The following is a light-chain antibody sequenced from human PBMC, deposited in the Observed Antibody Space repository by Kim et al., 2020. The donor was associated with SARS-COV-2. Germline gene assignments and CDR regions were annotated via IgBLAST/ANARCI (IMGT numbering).Light chain of an antibody. CDR1: QSVSSRY. CDR3: QQYGSSGH. CDR2: SAS. Sequence: LSPGERATLSSRASQSVSSRYVAWCQQEPGQAPRILMCSASSRATGTPDRFSGSGAGTDFTLSSSRLETEEFAVYCWQQYGSSGHFGQGTKLEI. V-gene: IGKV3-20*01. J-gene: IGKJ2*01.